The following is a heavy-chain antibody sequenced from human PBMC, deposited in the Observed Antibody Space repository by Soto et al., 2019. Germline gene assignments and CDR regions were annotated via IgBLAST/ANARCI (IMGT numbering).Heavy chain of an antibody. D-gene: IGHD5-18*01. CDR3: AKDRAHGYSYVPGYYYYMDV. CDR2: ISGSGGST. V-gene: IGHV3-23*01. Sequence: GGSLRLSCAASGFTFSSYAMSWVRQAPGKGLEWVSAISGSGGSTYYADSVKGRFTISRDNSKNTLYLQMNSLRAEDTAVYYCAKDRAHGYSYVPGYYYYMDVWGKGTTVTVSS. CDR1: GFTFSSYA. J-gene: IGHJ6*03.